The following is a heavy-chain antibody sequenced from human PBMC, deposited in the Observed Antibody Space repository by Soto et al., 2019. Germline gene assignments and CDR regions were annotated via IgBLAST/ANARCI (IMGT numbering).Heavy chain of an antibody. V-gene: IGHV4-39*01. J-gene: IGHJ4*02. CDR2: IYYSGST. D-gene: IGHD3-10*01. CDR1: GGSISSNSYY. CDR3: ARYGSGSKDS. Sequence: SETLSLTCTVSGGSISSNSYYWGWIRQPPGKGLEWIGSIYYSGSTFYNPSLKSRVTISVDTSKNQLFLRLSSVTAADTAVYFCARYGSGSKDSWGQGTLVTVSS.